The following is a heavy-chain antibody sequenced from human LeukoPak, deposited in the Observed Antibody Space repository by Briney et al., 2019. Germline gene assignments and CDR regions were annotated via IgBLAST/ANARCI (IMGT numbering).Heavy chain of an antibody. CDR2: ISSSSSTI. V-gene: IGHV3-48*01. J-gene: IGHJ4*02. D-gene: IGHD3-16*02. CDR1: GFTFSSYS. CDR3: ARTSELSERPIC. Sequence: GGSLRLSCAASGFTFSSYSMNWVRQAPGKGLEWVSYISSSSSTIYYADSVKGRFTISRDNAKNSLYLQMNSLRAEDTAVYYCARTSELSERPICWGRGTLVTVSS.